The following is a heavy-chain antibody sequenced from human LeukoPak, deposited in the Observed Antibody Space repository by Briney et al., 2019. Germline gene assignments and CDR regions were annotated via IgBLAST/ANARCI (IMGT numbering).Heavy chain of an antibody. CDR2: IYPGDSDT. J-gene: IGHJ4*02. Sequence: GDSLKISCKGSGYSFSSYWIGWVRQMPGKGLEWMGIIYPGDSDTRYSPSFQGQVTISADESINTAYLQWSSLKASDTAMYYCARELYCSGGSCYHFDYWGQGTLVTVPS. CDR3: ARELYCSGGSCYHFDY. V-gene: IGHV5-51*01. CDR1: GYSFSSYW. D-gene: IGHD2-15*01.